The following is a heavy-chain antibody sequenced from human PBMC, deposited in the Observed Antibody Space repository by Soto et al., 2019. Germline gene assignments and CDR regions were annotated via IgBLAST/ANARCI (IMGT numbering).Heavy chain of an antibody. CDR1: GFTFSSYA. CDR3: GKYSHDTGGANSIGLGS. CDR2: VSGTGGVT. D-gene: IGHD2-8*02. J-gene: IGHJ5*01. V-gene: IGHV3-23*01. Sequence: EVQLLESGGGLVQPGGSLRLSCGASGFTFSSYALSWVRQAPGKGLEWVSAVSGTGGVTHYADSVKGRFTISRDSVKNSPYLDMNSLSAEDTAVYYCGKYSHDTGGANSIGLGSWGHGSLVTVSS.